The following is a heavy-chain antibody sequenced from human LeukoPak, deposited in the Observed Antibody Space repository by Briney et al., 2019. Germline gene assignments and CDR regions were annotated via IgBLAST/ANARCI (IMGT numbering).Heavy chain of an antibody. CDR3: ATVWFGENYFDY. CDR2: FDPEDGET. V-gene: IGHV1-24*01. Sequence: ASVKVSCKVSGYTLTELSMHWVRQAPRKGLEWMGGFDPEDGETIYAQKFQGRVTMTEDTSTDTAYMELSSLRSEDTAVYYCATVWFGENYFDYWGQGTLVTVSS. CDR1: GYTLTELS. J-gene: IGHJ4*02. D-gene: IGHD3-10*01.